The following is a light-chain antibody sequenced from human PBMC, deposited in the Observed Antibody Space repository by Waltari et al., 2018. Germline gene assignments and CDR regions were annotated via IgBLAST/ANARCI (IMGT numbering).Light chain of an antibody. CDR2: GAS. V-gene: IGKV3-20*01. J-gene: IGKJ2*01. Sequence: VLTQSPCTLSLSPGERATLSCRDSQGLTKRYLAWYQQKPGQAPRLLIYGASSRAAGIPDRFSGSGSGTDFTLTISRLEPEEFAVYYCQQYGSSVLYTFGQGTKLEI. CDR1: QGLTKRY. CDR3: QQYGSSVLYT.